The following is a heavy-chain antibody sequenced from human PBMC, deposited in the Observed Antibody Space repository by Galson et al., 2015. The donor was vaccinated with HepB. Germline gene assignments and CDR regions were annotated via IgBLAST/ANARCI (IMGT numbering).Heavy chain of an antibody. Sequence: WIRQAPGKGPEWVSYISSSGKTSYYADSVKGRFTISRDNTKNSLYVQMDSLRAEDTAVYFCARLKISYFENNGYHFDYWGQGALVTVSS. D-gene: IGHD3-22*01. CDR2: ISSSGKTS. CDR3: ARLKISYFENNGYHFDY. V-gene: IGHV3-11*01. J-gene: IGHJ4*02.